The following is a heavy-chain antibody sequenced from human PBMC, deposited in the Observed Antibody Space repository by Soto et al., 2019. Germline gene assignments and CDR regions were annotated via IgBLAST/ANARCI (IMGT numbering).Heavy chain of an antibody. CDR3: ATYSGSQTVGIFDY. Sequence: PSETLSLTCAVSGGSISSGGYSWSWIRQPPGKGLEWIGYIYHSGSTYYNPSLKSRVTISVDRSKNQFSLKLSSVTAADTAVYYCATYSGSQTVGIFDYWGQGTLVTVSS. CDR2: IYHSGST. CDR1: GGSISSGGYS. J-gene: IGHJ4*02. V-gene: IGHV4-30-2*01. D-gene: IGHD1-26*01.